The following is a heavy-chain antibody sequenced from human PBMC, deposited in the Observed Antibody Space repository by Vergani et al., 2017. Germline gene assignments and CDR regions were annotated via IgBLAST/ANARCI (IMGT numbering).Heavy chain of an antibody. J-gene: IGHJ6*02. CDR2: IYYSGST. Sequence: QVQLQESGPGLVKPSQTLSLTCTVSGGSISSGDYYWSWIRQPPGKGLAWIGYIYYSGSTYYNPSLKSRVTISVDTSKNQFSLKLSSVTAADTAVYYWARVRRDDSSGYYYYGMDVWGQGTTVTVSS. CDR1: GGSISSGDYY. V-gene: IGHV4-30-4*01. D-gene: IGHD3-22*01. CDR3: ARVRRDDSSGYYYYGMDV.